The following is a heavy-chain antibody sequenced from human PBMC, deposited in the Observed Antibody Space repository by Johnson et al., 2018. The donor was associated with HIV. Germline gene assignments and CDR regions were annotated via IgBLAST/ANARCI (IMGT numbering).Heavy chain of an antibody. D-gene: IGHD7-27*01. CDR3: ASGDELGDDAFDI. CDR2: ISWDSGRI. CDR1: GFTFSDYY. Sequence: VQLVESGGGVVQPGGSLRLSCAASGFTFSDYYMSWVRQAPGKGLQWVSGISWDSGRIGYTDSVKDRFTISRDNAKNSLYLQMNSLRAEDTALYYCASGDELGDDAFDIWGQGTMVAVSS. J-gene: IGHJ3*02. V-gene: IGHV3-20*04.